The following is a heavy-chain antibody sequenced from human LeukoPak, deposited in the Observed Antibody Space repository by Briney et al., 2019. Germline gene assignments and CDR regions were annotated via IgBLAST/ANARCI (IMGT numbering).Heavy chain of an antibody. D-gene: IGHD1-7*01. Sequence: SQTLSLTCAISGDSVSSNSATWSWIRQSPSRGLEWLGRTYYRSKWYNDYAVSVKSRITINPDTSKNQFSLQLDSVTPEDTAVYYCARRGTERYFDYWGQGTLVTVSS. J-gene: IGHJ4*02. V-gene: IGHV6-1*01. CDR1: GDSVSSNSAT. CDR2: TYYRSKWYN. CDR3: ARRGTERYFDY.